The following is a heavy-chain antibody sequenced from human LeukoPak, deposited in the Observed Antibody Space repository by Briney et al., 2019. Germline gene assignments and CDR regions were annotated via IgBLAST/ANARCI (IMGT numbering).Heavy chain of an antibody. D-gene: IGHD3-22*01. J-gene: IGHJ6*03. CDR1: GGSISSSSYY. CDR2: IYYSGST. Sequence: SETLSLTCTVSGGSISSSSYYWGWIRQPPGKGLEWIGSIYYSGSTYYNPSLKSRVTISVDTSKNQFSLKLSSVTAADTAVYYCARVNYYDSSGYYYYYYYYYYMDVWGKGTTVTVSS. CDR3: ARVNYYDSSGYYYYYYYYYYMDV. V-gene: IGHV4-39*07.